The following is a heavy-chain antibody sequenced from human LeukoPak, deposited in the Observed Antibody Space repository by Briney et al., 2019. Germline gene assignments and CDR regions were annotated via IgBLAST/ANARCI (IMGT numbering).Heavy chain of an antibody. Sequence: SETLSLTCAVYGVSLRGYYWSWIRHSPEKGLEWIGEISHEGDSIYNPSLQSRLTLSVDMSKNQFSLKLRSVTAADTAVYYCARGRNYVSDFYFDVWGKGTTVIVSS. J-gene: IGHJ6*03. CDR3: ARGRNYVSDFYFDV. CDR1: GVSLRGYY. V-gene: IGHV4-34*01. CDR2: ISHEGDS. D-gene: IGHD1-7*01.